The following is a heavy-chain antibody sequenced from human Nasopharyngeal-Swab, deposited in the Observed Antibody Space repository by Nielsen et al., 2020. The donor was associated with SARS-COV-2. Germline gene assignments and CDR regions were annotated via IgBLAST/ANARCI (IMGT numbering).Heavy chain of an antibody. Sequence: LSLPCAASGFTFSSYWMSWVRQAPGKGLEWVANIKQDGSEKYYVDSVKGRFTISRDNAKNSLYLQMNSLRAEDTAVYYCARDRDYAGAFDIWGQGTMVTVSS. V-gene: IGHV3-7*01. J-gene: IGHJ3*02. CDR2: IKQDGSEK. CDR3: ARDRDYAGAFDI. CDR1: GFTFSSYW. D-gene: IGHD2-2*01.